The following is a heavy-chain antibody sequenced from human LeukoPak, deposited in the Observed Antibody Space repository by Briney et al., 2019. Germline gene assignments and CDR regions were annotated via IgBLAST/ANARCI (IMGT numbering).Heavy chain of an antibody. V-gene: IGHV1-46*01. CDR2: IYPRDGST. CDR3: ARDQEGFDY. CDR1: GYTFTSNY. Sequence: ASVKVSCTASGYTFTSNYMHWVRQAPGQGLEWMGMIYPRDGSTSYAQKFQGRVTVTRDTSTSTVHMELSGLRSEDTAVYYCARDQEGFDYWGQGTLVTVSS. J-gene: IGHJ4*02.